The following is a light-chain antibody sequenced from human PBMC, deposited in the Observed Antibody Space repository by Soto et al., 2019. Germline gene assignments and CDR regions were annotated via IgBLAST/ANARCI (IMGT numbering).Light chain of an antibody. CDR2: GAS. V-gene: IGKV3-15*01. J-gene: IGKJ4*01. Sequence: EIVMTQSPATLSLSPGETATLSCRASQSVHSNLAWFQQHPGQAPRLLIYGASSRATGIPVRFSGSGSGTEFTLTISSLQPEDFAVYYCQQYTDWPWGTFGGGTQVGIK. CDR3: QQYTDWPWGT. CDR1: QSVHSN.